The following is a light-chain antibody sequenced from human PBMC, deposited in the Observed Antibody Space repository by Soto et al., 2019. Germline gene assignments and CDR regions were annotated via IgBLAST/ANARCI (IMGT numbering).Light chain of an antibody. J-gene: IGKJ2*01. V-gene: IGKV3-15*01. CDR3: QHYGSSPYT. CDR1: QTVSIN. Sequence: EIVMTQSPATLSVSPGERATLSCRASQTVSINLAWYQQKPGQAPRLLIFDASTRATGIPARFSGSGSGTEFTLTISSLQSEDFAVYYCQHYGSSPYTFGQGTKLEIK. CDR2: DAS.